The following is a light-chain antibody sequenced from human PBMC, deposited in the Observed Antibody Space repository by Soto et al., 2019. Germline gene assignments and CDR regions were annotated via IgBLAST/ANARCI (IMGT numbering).Light chain of an antibody. CDR3: QQYNSYTYT. CDR2: KAS. CDR1: QSVSNW. Sequence: DIQMTQSPSTLSASVGDRVTITCRASQSVSNWLAWYQQKPGKAPKLLIYKASSLGSGVPSRFSGSGSGTEFTLTISSLQPDDFATYYCQQYNSYTYTFGQGNKLEI. V-gene: IGKV1-5*03. J-gene: IGKJ2*01.